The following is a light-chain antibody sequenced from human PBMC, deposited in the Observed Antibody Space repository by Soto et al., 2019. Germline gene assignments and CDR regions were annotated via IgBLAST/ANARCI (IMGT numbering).Light chain of an antibody. Sequence: DIQMTQSPSSLSASVGDRVTITCQASQDISNYLNWYQQKPGKAPKLLIYDASNLETGVPSRFSGSGSGTDFTFTISSLQPEDIATYYCQQYDHLSPFGPGTKVDIK. CDR3: QQYDHLSP. CDR2: DAS. CDR1: QDISNY. V-gene: IGKV1-33*01. J-gene: IGKJ3*01.